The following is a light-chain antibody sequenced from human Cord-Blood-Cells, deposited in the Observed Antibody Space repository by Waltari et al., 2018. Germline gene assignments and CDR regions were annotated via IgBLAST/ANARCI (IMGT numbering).Light chain of an antibody. CDR3: QQSYSTPFT. CDR1: QRISSY. CDR2: AAS. V-gene: IGKV1-39*01. J-gene: IGKJ3*01. Sequence: DIQMTQSPSSLSASVGDRVNITCRASQRISSYLKWYQQKPGKATKLLIYAASSLQSGVPSRFSGSGSGTDFTLTISSLQPEDFATYYCQQSYSTPFTFGPGTKVDIK.